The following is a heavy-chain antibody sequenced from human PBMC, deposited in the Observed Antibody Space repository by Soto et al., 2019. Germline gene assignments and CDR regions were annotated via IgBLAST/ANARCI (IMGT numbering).Heavy chain of an antibody. J-gene: IGHJ4*01. Sequence: SVKASCKAPGFTFTSFAFQWVRQACGRRLELIGWIAVGSGYTSYAQRFRDRVTLTRDMSTATPYMEVRRLTSEDTAIYYCAEEATARQQRVPSDYWG. CDR2: IAVGSGYT. CDR3: AEEATARQQRVPSDY. D-gene: IGHD6-13*01. V-gene: IGHV1-58*01. CDR1: GFTFTSFA.